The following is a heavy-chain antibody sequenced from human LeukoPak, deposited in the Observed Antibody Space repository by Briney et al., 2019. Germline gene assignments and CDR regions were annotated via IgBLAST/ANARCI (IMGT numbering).Heavy chain of an antibody. Sequence: PSETLSLTCAVSGGSISSGGYSWSWLRQPPGRGGEWVGYIYHSGSTYYNPSLKSRVTISVDRSRNQFSLQLSSVTAADTAVYYCARAPTDYYDSSGDDWYFDLWGRGTLVTVSS. V-gene: IGHV4-30-2*01. CDR3: ARAPTDYYDSSGDDWYFDL. CDR2: IYHSGST. J-gene: IGHJ2*01. CDR1: GGSISSGGYS. D-gene: IGHD3-22*01.